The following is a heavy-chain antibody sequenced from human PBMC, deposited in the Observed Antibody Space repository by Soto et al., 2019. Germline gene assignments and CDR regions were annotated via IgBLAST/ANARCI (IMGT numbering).Heavy chain of an antibody. CDR1: GYTFTSYD. D-gene: IGHD5-18*01. V-gene: IGHV1-8*01. J-gene: IGHJ4*02. CDR2: MNPNSGNT. CDR3: ARVSVDTAMDLDY. Sequence: ASVKFSCKATGYTFTSYDINWVRQATGQGLEWMGWMNPNSGNTGYAQKFQGRVTMTRNTSISTAYMELSSLRSEDTAVYYCARVSVDTAMDLDYWGQGTLVTVSS.